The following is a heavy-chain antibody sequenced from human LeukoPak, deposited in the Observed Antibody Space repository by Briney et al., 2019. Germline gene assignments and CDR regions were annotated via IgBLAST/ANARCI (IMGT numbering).Heavy chain of an antibody. J-gene: IGHJ4*02. Sequence: PGRSLRLSCAASGFTFSSYGMHWVRQAPGKGLEWVAIISYDGSNKYYADSVKGRFTISRDNSKNTLYLQMNSLRAEDTAVYYCARARDNYDISGFSALDYWGQGTLATVSS. CDR1: GFTFSSYG. CDR3: ARARDNYDISGFSALDY. D-gene: IGHD3-22*01. V-gene: IGHV3-30*03. CDR2: ISYDGSNK.